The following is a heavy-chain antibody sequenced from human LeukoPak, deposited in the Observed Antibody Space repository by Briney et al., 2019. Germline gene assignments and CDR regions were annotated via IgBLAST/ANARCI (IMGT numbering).Heavy chain of an antibody. J-gene: IGHJ4*02. CDR3: ASFEISGYDYYFDY. CDR2: IYYSGST. Sequence: SETLSLTCTVSGGSISSGGYYWSWIRQHPGKGLEWIGYIYYSGSTYYNPSLKSRVTISVDTSKNQFSLKLSSVTAADAAVYYCASFEISGYDYYFDYWGQGTLVTVSS. D-gene: IGHD5-12*01. CDR1: GGSISSGGYY. V-gene: IGHV4-31*03.